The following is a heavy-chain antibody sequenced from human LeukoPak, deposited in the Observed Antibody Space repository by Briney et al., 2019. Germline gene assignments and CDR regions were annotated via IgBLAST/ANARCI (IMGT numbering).Heavy chain of an antibody. Sequence: ASVKVSCKASGYTFTSYYMHWVRQAPGQGLEWMGIINPSGGSTSYAQKFQGRVTMTRNTSISTAYMELGSLRSEDTAVYYCARVVPPKRSGSRIKRDYWGQGTLVTVSS. CDR2: INPSGGST. J-gene: IGHJ4*02. CDR1: GYTFTSYY. D-gene: IGHD3-10*01. CDR3: ARVVPPKRSGSRIKRDY. V-gene: IGHV1-46*01.